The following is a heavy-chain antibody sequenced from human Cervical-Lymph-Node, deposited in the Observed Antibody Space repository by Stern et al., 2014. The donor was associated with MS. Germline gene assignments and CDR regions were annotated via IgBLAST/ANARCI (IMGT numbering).Heavy chain of an antibody. CDR1: GLTFSRYS. J-gene: IGHJ3*02. D-gene: IGHD5-24*01. V-gene: IGHV3-21*01. CDR3: ARDGLGYNREAFDI. CDR2: ISSISIYI. Sequence: VQLVESGGGLVKPGGSLRLSCAASGLTFSRYSMNWVRQAPGKGLEWVSYISSISIYIYFADSVKGRFTISRDNAKNSLYLQMNSLRAEDTAVYYCARDGLGYNREAFDIWGQGTMVTVSS.